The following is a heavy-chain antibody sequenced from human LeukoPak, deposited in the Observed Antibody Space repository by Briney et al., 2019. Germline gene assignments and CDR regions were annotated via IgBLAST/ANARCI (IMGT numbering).Heavy chain of an antibody. J-gene: IGHJ5*02. D-gene: IGHD1-26*01. V-gene: IGHV1-46*02. CDR2: LNPNEGST. Sequence: ASVKVSCKASGNTFKAHYIHWVRQAPGQGLEWMGILNPNEGSTTYAQKFQGRVSMTRDTSTSTVYMELSGLISEDTALYYCARAGRELFPYNWFDPWGQGTQVTVSS. CDR3: ARAGRELFPYNWFDP. CDR1: GNTFKAHY.